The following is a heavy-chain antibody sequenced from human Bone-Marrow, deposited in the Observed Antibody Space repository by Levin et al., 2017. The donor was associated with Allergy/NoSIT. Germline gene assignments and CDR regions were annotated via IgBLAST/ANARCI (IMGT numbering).Heavy chain of an antibody. CDR1: GFSLSTNRVG. Sequence: SGPTLVNPTQTLTLTCTFSGFSLSTNRVGVAWVRQPPGKALEWLALIYGNDDKHYSPSLKSWLSIMKDTSKNQVVLTMTNVDPVDTATYYCAHDRPGIGFDPWGQGTLVTVSS. CDR3: AHDRPGIGFDP. CDR2: IYGNDDK. V-gene: IGHV2-5*01. D-gene: IGHD2-15*01. J-gene: IGHJ5*02.